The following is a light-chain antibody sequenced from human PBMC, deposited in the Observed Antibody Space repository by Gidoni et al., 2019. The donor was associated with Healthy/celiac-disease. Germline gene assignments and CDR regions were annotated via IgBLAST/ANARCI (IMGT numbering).Light chain of an antibody. V-gene: IGLV2-23*02. Sequence: QSALTQPASVSGSPGQSINISCTGTSSDVGSYTLVPWYQQHPGKAPKLMIYEVSKRPSGVSNRFSGSKSGNTASLTISGLQAEDEADYYCCSYAGSSPYVVFGGGTKLTVL. CDR2: EVS. CDR1: SSDVGSYTL. J-gene: IGLJ2*01. CDR3: CSYAGSSPYVV.